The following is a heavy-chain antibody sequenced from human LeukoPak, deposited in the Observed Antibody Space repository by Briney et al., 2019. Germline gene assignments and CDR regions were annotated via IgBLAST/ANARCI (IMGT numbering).Heavy chain of an antibody. CDR1: GYTFTGYY. CDR3: ARAYGGSFVRGWFDP. J-gene: IGHJ5*02. CDR2: INPNSGGT. Sequence: EASVKVSCKASGYTFTGYYMHWVRQAPGQGLEWMGWINPNSGGTNYAQKLQGRVTMTRDTSISTAYMELSRLRSNDTAVYYCARAYGGSFVRGWFDPWGQGTLVTVSS. V-gene: IGHV1-2*02. D-gene: IGHD1-26*01.